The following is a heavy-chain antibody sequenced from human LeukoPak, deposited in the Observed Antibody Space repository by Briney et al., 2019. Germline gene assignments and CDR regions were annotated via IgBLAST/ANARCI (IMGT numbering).Heavy chain of an antibody. D-gene: IGHD4-17*01. CDR3: ARSSDYGDYD. V-gene: IGHV4-31*03. CDR2: IYYGGRT. CDR1: GGSVNSGGYY. Sequence: PSETLSLTCTVSGGSVNSGGYYWPWIRQHPGKGLEWLVYIYYGGRTYYNPSLKSRITISLDTSKNQFSLNLTSVSAADTAFYFCARSSDYGDYDWGQGTLITVSA. J-gene: IGHJ4*02.